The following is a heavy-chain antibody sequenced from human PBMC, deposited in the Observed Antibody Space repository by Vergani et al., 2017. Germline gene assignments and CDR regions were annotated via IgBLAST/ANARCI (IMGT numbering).Heavy chain of an antibody. CDR2: ISSSSSTI. CDR3: ARDDNGVYYYYYYMDV. CDR1: GFTFSSYS. J-gene: IGHJ6*03. V-gene: IGHV3-48*01. D-gene: IGHD2-8*01. Sequence: EVQLVESGGGLVQPGGSLRLSCAASGFTFSSYSMNWVRQAPGKGLEWVSYISSSSSTIYYADSVKGRFTISRDNAKNSLYLQMNSLRAEETAVYYCARDDNGVYYYYYYMDVWGKGTTVTVSS.